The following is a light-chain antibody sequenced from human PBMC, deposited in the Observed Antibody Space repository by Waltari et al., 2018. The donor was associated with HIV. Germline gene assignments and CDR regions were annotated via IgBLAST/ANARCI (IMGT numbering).Light chain of an antibody. CDR3: QQYNNWPWT. J-gene: IGKJ1*01. CDR2: GSS. V-gene: IGKV3-15*01. CDR1: QSVSSG. Sequence: DIVMTQSPATLSVSPGERPTLSCRTSQSVSSGLAWFQQKPGQGPRLLMYGSSIRATDIPARFSGSGSGTEFTLTINNLQSEDFAIYYCQQYNNWPWTFGQGTKVEI.